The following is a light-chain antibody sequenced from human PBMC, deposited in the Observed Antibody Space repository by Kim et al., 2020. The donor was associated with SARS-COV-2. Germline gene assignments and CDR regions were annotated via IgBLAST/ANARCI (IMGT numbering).Light chain of an antibody. Sequence: ASVKLTCTLSSGHSNYAIAWHQQQPEKGPRYLMKLNSDGSHRKGDGIPARFSGSSSGAARYLTIASLQSEDEADYYCQTWGTGILVFGGGTQLTVL. CDR1: SGHSNYA. CDR3: QTWGTGILV. CDR2: LNSDGSH. V-gene: IGLV4-69*01. J-gene: IGLJ3*02.